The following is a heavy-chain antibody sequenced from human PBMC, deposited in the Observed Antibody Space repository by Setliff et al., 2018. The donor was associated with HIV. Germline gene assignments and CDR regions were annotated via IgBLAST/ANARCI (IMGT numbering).Heavy chain of an antibody. CDR2: IYWNDDR. J-gene: IGHJ4*02. CDR1: GFSLSTSGVG. D-gene: IGHD4-17*01. V-gene: IGHV2-5*01. CDR3: AHRRVDFGDYEGNFDY. Sequence: SGPTLVNPTQTLTLTCTFSGFSLSTSGVGVGWIRQPPGKALEWLALIYWNDDRRYSPSLESRLSITKDTSKNQVVLTVTNMDSVDTATYYCAHRRVDFGDYEGNFDYWGQGTLVTVSS.